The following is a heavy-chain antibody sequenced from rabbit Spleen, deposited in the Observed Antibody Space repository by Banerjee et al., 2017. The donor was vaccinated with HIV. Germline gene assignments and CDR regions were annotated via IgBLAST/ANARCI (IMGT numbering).Heavy chain of an antibody. J-gene: IGHJ4*01. CDR3: ARAGEGGYGYLNL. D-gene: IGHD5-1*01. CDR2: INAVTGKA. V-gene: IGHV1S45*01. Sequence: QEQLVESGGGLVKPEGSLKLSCTASGFSFSNKAVMCWVRQAPGKGLEWIACINAVTGKAVYASWAKGRYTFSKTSSTTVTLQMTSLTVADTATYFCARAGEGGYGYLNLWGQGTLVTVS. CDR1: GFSFSNKAV.